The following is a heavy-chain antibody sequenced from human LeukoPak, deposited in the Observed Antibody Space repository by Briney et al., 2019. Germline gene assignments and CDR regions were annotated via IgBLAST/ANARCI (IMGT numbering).Heavy chain of an antibody. CDR1: GFTFSSYW. CDR2: INSDGSIT. Sequence: GGSLRLSCAASGFTFSSYWMHWVHQLPGKGLVWVSRINSDGSITTYADSVKGRLTISRDDAKNTLYLQMKSLRAEDTAVYYCVRGLGDYWGQGTLVTVSS. J-gene: IGHJ4*02. V-gene: IGHV3-74*01. CDR3: VRGLGDY.